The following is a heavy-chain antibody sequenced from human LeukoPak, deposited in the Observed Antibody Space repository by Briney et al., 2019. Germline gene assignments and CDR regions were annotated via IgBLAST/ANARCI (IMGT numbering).Heavy chain of an antibody. CDR2: MGEDGTEK. D-gene: IGHD2-15*01. CDR1: GFTFSSSW. Sequence: GGSLRLSCAASGFTFSSSWMNRVRQAPGKGLEWVANMGEDGTEKYYVDSVKGRFTISRDNAKNSLYLQMNRLRAEDTAVYYCARGWSHHDYWGQGTLVTVSS. V-gene: IGHV3-7*01. CDR3: ARGWSHHDY. J-gene: IGHJ4*02.